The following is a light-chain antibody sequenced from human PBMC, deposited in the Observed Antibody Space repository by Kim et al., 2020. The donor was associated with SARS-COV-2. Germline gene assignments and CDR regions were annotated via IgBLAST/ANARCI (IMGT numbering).Light chain of an antibody. J-gene: IGLJ3*02. CDR2: GKN. CDR1: SLRSYY. V-gene: IGLV3-19*01. CDR3: NSRDSRGNHRV. Sequence: SSELTQDPAVSVALGQTVRITCQGDSLRSYYASWYQQKPGQAPVLVIYGKNNRPSGLPDRFSGSSSGNTASLTITGAQAEDEADYYCNSRDSRGNHRVFG.